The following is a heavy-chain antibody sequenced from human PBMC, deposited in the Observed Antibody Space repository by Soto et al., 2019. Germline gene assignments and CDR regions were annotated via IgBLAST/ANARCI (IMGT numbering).Heavy chain of an antibody. V-gene: IGHV1-46*03. Sequence: QVQLVQSGAEVRKPGASVKVSCKASGYKFTGDHLHWVRQTPGLGLEWMGRINPNSGSTNYAQKFQGRNTLTRDTSATTAYMELSILRSEDTAVYYCASGEVHSSGWNFDFWGQGTLVTVSS. CDR3: ASGEVHSSGWNFDF. CDR2: INPNSGST. J-gene: IGHJ4*02. D-gene: IGHD6-19*01. CDR1: GYKFTGDH.